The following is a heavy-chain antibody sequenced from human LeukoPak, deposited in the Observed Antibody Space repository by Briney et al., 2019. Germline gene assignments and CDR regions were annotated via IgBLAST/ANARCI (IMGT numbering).Heavy chain of an antibody. CDR3: ARDGGWYRDY. CDR1: GFTFSNYW. CDR2: IRQDGGDK. D-gene: IGHD6-19*01. V-gene: IGHV3-7*04. Sequence: GGSLRLSCAGSGFTFSNYWMTWVRQAPGKGLEWVANIRQDGGDKNYIDSVKGRFTISRDNAKNSLYPQMDSLRADDTAVYYCARDGGWYRDYWGQGSLVTVSS. J-gene: IGHJ4*02.